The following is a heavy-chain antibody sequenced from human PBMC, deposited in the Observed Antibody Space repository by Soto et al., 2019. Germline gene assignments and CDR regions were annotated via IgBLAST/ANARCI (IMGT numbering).Heavy chain of an antibody. Sequence: EVQLLESGGGLVQPGGSLRLSCAASGFTFSSYAMSWVRQAPGKGLEWVSAISGSGGSTYYADSVKGRFTISRDNSKNTLYLQMNSLRAEDTAVYYCAKDVYYYGSSGYSWDWFDPWGQGTLVTVSS. CDR3: AKDVYYYGSSGYSWDWFDP. J-gene: IGHJ5*02. CDR1: GFTFSSYA. V-gene: IGHV3-23*01. D-gene: IGHD3-22*01. CDR2: ISGSGGST.